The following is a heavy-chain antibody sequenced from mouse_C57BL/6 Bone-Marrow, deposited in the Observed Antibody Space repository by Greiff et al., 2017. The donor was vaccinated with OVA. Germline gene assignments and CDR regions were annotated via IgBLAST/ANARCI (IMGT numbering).Heavy chain of an antibody. J-gene: IGHJ1*03. CDR3: ARRGYFDV. CDR2: INPSSGYT. CDR1: GYTFTSYT. V-gene: IGHV1-4*01. Sequence: VQLQQSGAELARPGASVKMSCKASGYTFTSYTMHWVKQRPGPGLEWIGYINPSSGYTKYNQKFKDKATLTEDKTTSTAYMQLSSLTYEDAAVYYCARRGYFDVWGTGTTVTVSS.